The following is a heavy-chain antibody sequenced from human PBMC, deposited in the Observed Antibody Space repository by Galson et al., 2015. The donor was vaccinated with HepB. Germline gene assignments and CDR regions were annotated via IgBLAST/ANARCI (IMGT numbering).Heavy chain of an antibody. CDR3: ASSLREDGDYGMDV. Sequence: SVKVSCKASGYTFTSDGISWVRQAPGQGLEWMGWTSAYNGNTNYAQKFQGRVTMTTDTSTSTAYMELRSLRSDDTAVYYRASSLREDGDYGMDVWGQGTTVTVSS. CDR1: GYTFTSDG. V-gene: IGHV1-18*04. D-gene: IGHD3-10*01. CDR2: TSAYNGNT. J-gene: IGHJ6*02.